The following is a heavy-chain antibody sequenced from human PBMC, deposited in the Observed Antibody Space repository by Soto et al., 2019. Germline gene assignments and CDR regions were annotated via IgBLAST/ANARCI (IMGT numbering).Heavy chain of an antibody. CDR1: GGSISSGGYS. CDR2: IYHSGST. V-gene: IGHV4-30-2*01. J-gene: IGHJ6*02. CDR3: ARVPDV. Sequence: QLQLQESGSGLVKPSQTLSLTCAVSGGSISSGGYSWSWMRQPPGKGLEWIGYIYHSGSTYYNPSLXSXXNLSVDRSKNQFSLKLGSVTAADTAVYYCARVPDVWGQGTTVTVSS.